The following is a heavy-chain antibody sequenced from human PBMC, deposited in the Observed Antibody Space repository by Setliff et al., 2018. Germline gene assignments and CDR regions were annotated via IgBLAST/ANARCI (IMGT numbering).Heavy chain of an antibody. V-gene: IGHV4-61*09. CDR2: IYASWST. J-gene: IGHJ4*02. CDR1: GDSINSRTNY. CDR3: ARDRTYYGSGTYTRYFDY. D-gene: IGHD3-10*01. Sequence: SETLSLTCTVSGDSINSRTNYWSWIRQPAGKGPEWIGHIYASWSTNYNPSLKSRVTISLDTSKNQFSLKLSSVTAADTAVYYCARDRTYYGSGTYTRYFDYWGQGTLVTVSS.